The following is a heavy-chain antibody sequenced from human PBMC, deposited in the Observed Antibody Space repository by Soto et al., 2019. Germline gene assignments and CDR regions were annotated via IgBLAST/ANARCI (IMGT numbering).Heavy chain of an antibody. D-gene: IGHD4-4*01. CDR3: SRHRDSNFHSFDY. V-gene: IGHV4-31*03. J-gene: IGHJ4*02. Sequence: SETLSLTCTVSGGSISSGGYYWSWIRQHPGKGLEWIGYIYYSGSTYYNPSLKSRVTISVDTSKNQFSLMLSSVTAAATAVYYCSRHRDSNFHSFDYWGQGTLVTVSS. CDR2: IYYSGST. CDR1: GGSISSGGYY.